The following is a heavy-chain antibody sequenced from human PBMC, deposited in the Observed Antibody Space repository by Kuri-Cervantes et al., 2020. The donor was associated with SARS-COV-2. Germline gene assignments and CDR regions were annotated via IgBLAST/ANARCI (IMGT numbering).Heavy chain of an antibody. D-gene: IGHD1-7*01. CDR3: ARGILELLLDY. V-gene: IGHV1-2*02. CDR1: GYTFTNND. Sequence: ASVKVSCKASGYTFTNNDINWVRQASGQGLEWMGWINPNSGGTNYAQKFQGRVTMTRDTSISTAYMELRSLRSDDTAVYCCARGILELLLDYWGQGTLVTVSS. J-gene: IGHJ4*02. CDR2: INPNSGGT.